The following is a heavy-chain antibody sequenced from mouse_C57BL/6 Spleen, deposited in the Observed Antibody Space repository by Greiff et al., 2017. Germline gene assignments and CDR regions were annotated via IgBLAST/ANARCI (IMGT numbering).Heavy chain of an antibody. CDR1: GYAFSSYW. J-gene: IGHJ2*01. CDR3: AKRDYDYHLFDD. D-gene: IGHD2-4*01. CDR2: IYPGDGDT. V-gene: IGHV1-80*01. Sequence: QVQLQQSGAELVKPGASVKISCKASGYAFSSYWMNWVKQRPGKGLEWIGQIYPGDGDTNYNGKFKGKATLTADKSSSTAYMQLSSLTSEDSAVYFCAKRDYDYHLFDDWGQGTTLTVSS.